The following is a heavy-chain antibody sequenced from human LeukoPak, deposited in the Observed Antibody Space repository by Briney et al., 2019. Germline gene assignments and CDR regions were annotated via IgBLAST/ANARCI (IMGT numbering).Heavy chain of an antibody. Sequence: GGSLRPSCAASGFTFSSYAMSWVRQAPGKGLEWVSAISGSGGSTYYADSVKGRFTISRDNAKNSLYLQMNSLRAEDTAVYYCARVIGGDSDDAFDIWGQGTMVTVSS. CDR2: ISGSGGST. CDR1: GFTFSSYA. V-gene: IGHV3-23*01. D-gene: IGHD2-21*02. CDR3: ARVIGGDSDDAFDI. J-gene: IGHJ3*02.